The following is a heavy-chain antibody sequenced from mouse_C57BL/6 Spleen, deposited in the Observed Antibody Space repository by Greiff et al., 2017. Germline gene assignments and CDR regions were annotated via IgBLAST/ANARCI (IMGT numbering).Heavy chain of an antibody. J-gene: IGHJ2*01. Sequence: QVQLQQPGAELVRPGSSVKLSCKASGYTFTSYWLHWVKQRPIQGLEWIGNIDPSDSETHYNQKFKDKATLTVDKSSSTAYMQLSSLTSEDSAVYYCARWDYPNCFFDYWGQGTTLTVSS. CDR2: IDPSDSET. CDR3: ARWDYPNCFFDY. CDR1: GYTFTSYW. V-gene: IGHV1-52*01. D-gene: IGHD2-4*01.